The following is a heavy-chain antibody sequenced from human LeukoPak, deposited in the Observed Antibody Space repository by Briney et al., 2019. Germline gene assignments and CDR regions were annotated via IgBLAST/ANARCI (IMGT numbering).Heavy chain of an antibody. Sequence: GGSLRLSCAASGFTFSSYGMHWVRQAPGKGLEWVAFIRYDGSNKYYADSVKGRFTISRDNSKNTLYLQMNSLGAEDTAVYYCAPRSGYCSSTSCSYFDYWGQGTLVTVSS. D-gene: IGHD2-2*01. J-gene: IGHJ4*02. CDR2: IRYDGSNK. CDR3: APRSGYCSSTSCSYFDY. V-gene: IGHV3-30*02. CDR1: GFTFSSYG.